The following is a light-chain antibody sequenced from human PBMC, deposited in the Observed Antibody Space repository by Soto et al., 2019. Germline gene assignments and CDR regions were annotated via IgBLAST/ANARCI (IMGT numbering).Light chain of an antibody. CDR3: QHYGSSPYT. V-gene: IGKV3-20*01. CDR1: QSVSSSY. J-gene: IGKJ2*01. CDR2: GAS. Sequence: EIELTQSPGTLSLSPGERATLSCRASQSVSSSYLAWYQQKPGQAPRLLIYGASSRATGIPDRFSGSGSGTDFTLTISRLEPEDFAVYYCQHYGSSPYTFGQGTKLEIK.